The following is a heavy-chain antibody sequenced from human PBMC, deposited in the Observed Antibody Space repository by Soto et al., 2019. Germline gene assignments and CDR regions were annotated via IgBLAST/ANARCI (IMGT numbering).Heavy chain of an antibody. V-gene: IGHV4-59*08. CDR1: VPSITSSY. J-gene: IGHJ6*02. CDR3: ARRYSSSLDV. D-gene: IGHD6-13*01. CDR2: IYYSGST. Sequence: SETLSLTCTVHVPSITSSYWSWIRQPPGKGLEWIGYIYYSGSTNYNPSLKSRVTISVDTSKNQFSLKLSSVTAADTAVYYCARRYSSSLDVWGQGTTVT.